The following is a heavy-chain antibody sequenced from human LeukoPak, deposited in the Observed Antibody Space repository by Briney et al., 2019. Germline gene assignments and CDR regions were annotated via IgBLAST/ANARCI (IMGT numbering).Heavy chain of an antibody. CDR1: GFTFSSYA. Sequence: GGSLRLSCAASGFTFSSYAMSWVRQAPGKGLEYVSAISDTGGGTYYADSVKGRFTISRDNSKNTLSLQMSSLRAEDTAVYYCVKRTSSYYDRWGQGTLVTVSS. CDR2: ISDTGGGT. J-gene: IGHJ4*02. V-gene: IGHV3-64D*06. D-gene: IGHD3-22*01. CDR3: VKRTSSYYDR.